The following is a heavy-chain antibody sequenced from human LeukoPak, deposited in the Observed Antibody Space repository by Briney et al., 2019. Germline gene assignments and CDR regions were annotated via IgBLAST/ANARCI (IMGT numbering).Heavy chain of an antibody. V-gene: IGHV1-2*02. CDR3: ARSNNYGDYSMGF. D-gene: IGHD4-17*01. Sequence: ASVKVSCKASGYTFTGYYMHWVRQAPGQGLEWMGWINPNSGGTNYAQKFQGRVTMTRDTSISTAHMELSRLRSDDTAVYYCARSNNYGDYSMGFWGQGTLVTVSS. CDR2: INPNSGGT. CDR1: GYTFTGYY. J-gene: IGHJ4*02.